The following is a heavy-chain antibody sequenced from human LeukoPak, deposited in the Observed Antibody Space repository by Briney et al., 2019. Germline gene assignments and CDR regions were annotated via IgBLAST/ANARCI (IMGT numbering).Heavy chain of an antibody. Sequence: GASVKVSCKASGGTFSSYAISWVRQAPGQGLEWMGGIIPIFGTANYAQKFQGRVTITTDESTSTAYMELSSLRSEDTAVYYCARNYDSSGPYYYYYMDVWGKGTTVTVSS. D-gene: IGHD3-22*01. CDR2: IIPIFGTA. CDR1: GGTFSSYA. V-gene: IGHV1-69*05. J-gene: IGHJ6*03. CDR3: ARNYDSSGPYYYYYMDV.